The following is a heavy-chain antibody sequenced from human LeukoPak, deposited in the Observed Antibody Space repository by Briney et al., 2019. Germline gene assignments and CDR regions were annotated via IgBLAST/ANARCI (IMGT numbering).Heavy chain of an antibody. CDR1: GFTFSSYG. D-gene: IGHD1-26*01. V-gene: IGHV3-30*18. CDR2: ISYDGSNK. CDR3: AKGSGGSLVGH. J-gene: IGHJ1*01. Sequence: QPGRSLRLSRAASGFTFSSYGMHWVRQAPGKGLEWVAVISYDGSNKYYADSVKGRFTISRDNFKNTLYLQMNSLRAEDTAVYYCAKGSGGSLVGHWGQGTLVTVSS.